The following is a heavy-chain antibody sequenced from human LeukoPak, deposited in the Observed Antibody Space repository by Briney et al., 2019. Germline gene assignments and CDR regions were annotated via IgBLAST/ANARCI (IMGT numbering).Heavy chain of an antibody. CDR1: GGSCSGYY. D-gene: IGHD2-2*01. CDR2: INHSGST. V-gene: IGHV4-34*01. CDR3: ARYCSSTSCYSPYYMDV. Sequence: SETLSLTCAVYGGSCSGYYWSWIRQHPGKGLEWIGEINHSGSTNYNPSLKSRVTISVDTSKNQFSLKLSSVTAADTAVYYCARYCSSTSCYSPYYMDVWGKGTTVTVSS. J-gene: IGHJ6*03.